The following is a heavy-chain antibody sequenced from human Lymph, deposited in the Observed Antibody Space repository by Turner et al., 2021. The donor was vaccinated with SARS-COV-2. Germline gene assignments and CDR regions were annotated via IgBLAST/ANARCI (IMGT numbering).Heavy chain of an antibody. Sequence: QVQLVEFGGGVVQPGRCLRPCCAASGSPVSSNAMHWVRQSRGKGLEWVAVTSFDGINNSDADSVKGQFTITRDKSKNTLYLQMNRLRAEDTAVYYCARDDREFWSGCYTHYYYYGMDVWGQGTTVTVSS. CDR1: GSPVSSNA. V-gene: IGHV3-30*04. D-gene: IGHD3-3*01. J-gene: IGHJ6*02. CDR2: TSFDGINN. CDR3: ARDDREFWSGCYTHYYYYGMDV.